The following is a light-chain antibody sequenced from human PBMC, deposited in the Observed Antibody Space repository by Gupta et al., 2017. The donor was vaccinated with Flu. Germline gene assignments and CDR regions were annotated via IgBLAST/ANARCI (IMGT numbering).Light chain of an antibody. CDR1: SSDVGGYNY. CDR3: CSYAGSYTWV. J-gene: IGLJ3*02. V-gene: IGLV2-11*01. Sequence: QSALTQPRSVSGSPGQSVTISCTGTSSDVGGYNYVSWYQQDSGKAPELMIYDVSKRPSGVPDRFSGSKSGNTASLTISGLQAEEEADYYCCSYAGSYTWVFGGGTKLTVL. CDR2: DVS.